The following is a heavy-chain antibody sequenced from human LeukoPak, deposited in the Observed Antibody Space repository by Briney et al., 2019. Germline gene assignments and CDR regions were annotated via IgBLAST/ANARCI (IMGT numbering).Heavy chain of an antibody. Sequence: SETLSLTCTVSGGSISSYYWSWIRQPPGKGLEWIGYIYYSGSTNYNPSLKSRVTISVDTSKNQFSLRLSSVTAADTAVYYCARGRGDSSSPFDYWGQGTLVTVSS. D-gene: IGHD6-13*01. J-gene: IGHJ4*02. V-gene: IGHV4-59*01. CDR3: ARGRGDSSSPFDY. CDR1: GGSISSYY. CDR2: IYYSGST.